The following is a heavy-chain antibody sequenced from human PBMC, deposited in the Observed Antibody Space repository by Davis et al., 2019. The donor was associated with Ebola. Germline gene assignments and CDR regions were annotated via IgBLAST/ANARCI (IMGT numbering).Heavy chain of an antibody. CDR2: ISSSSSTI. V-gene: IGHV3-48*02. J-gene: IGHJ4*02. Sequence: PGGSLRLSCAASGFTFSSYSMNWVRQAPGKGLEWVSYISSSSSTIYYAYSVKGRFTISRDNAKNSLYLQMNSLRDEDTAVYYCARDNVRWSSHEPFDYWGQGTLVTVSS. D-gene: IGHD1-26*01. CDR1: GFTFSSYS. CDR3: ARDNVRWSSHEPFDY.